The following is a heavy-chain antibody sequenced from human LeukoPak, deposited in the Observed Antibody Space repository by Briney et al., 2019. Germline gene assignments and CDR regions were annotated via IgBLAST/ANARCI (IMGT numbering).Heavy chain of an antibody. CDR2: IYYSGTT. J-gene: IGHJ2*01. D-gene: IGHD6-13*01. CDR1: GGSISGYY. Sequence: SDTLPLTCTVSGGSISGYYWSWIRQPPGRGLEWTGYIYYSGTTNYNPSLTSPITTSLDTCKNLLSLMLSSVTAADTAVYYCARLATIAAPIRFDLWGRGTLVTVSS. V-gene: IGHV4-59*07. CDR3: ARLATIAAPIRFDL.